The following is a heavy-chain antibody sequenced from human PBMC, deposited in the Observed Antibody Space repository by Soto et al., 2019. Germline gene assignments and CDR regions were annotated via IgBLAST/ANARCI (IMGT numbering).Heavy chain of an antibody. Sequence: QVQLVQSGAEVKKPGASVKVSCKASGYTFITYGISWVRQAPGQGLEWMGWISAYSGSTKFAQKLQGRVTMTTDTSTTTAYMELQSLTSDDTAVYYCARDFTKSSSWPYYFDYWGQGTLVTVSS. D-gene: IGHD6-13*01. CDR3: ARDFTKSSSWPYYFDY. CDR1: GYTFITYG. CDR2: ISAYSGST. J-gene: IGHJ4*02. V-gene: IGHV1-18*01.